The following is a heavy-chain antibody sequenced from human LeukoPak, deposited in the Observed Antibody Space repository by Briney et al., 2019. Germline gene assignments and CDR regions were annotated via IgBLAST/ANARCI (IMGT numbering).Heavy chain of an antibody. Sequence: EGSLRLSCAASGFTFSSYEMNWVRQAPGKGLEWVSSITSSSSYIYYADSVKGRFTISRDNSKNTLYLQMNSLRAEDTAVYYCAREPYYHDSSGYVSDYWGQGTLVTVSS. CDR2: ITSSSSYI. D-gene: IGHD3-22*01. J-gene: IGHJ4*02. V-gene: IGHV3-21*04. CDR1: GFTFSSYE. CDR3: AREPYYHDSSGYVSDY.